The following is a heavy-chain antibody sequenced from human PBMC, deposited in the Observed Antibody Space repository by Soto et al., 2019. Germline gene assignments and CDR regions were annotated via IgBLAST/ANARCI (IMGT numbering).Heavy chain of an antibody. V-gene: IGHV3-23*01. CDR3: AKVRRFGELRSLY. J-gene: IGHJ4*02. Sequence: EVQLLESGGGLVQPGGSLRLSCAASGFTFSSYAMSWVRQAPGKGLEWVSAIGVSGDTTYYADSVKGRFTNSRDNSKHTLYLQMGSLRAEDTAVYYCAKVRRFGELRSLYWGQGTLVTVSS. D-gene: IGHD3-10*01. CDR1: GFTFSSYA. CDR2: IGVSGDTT.